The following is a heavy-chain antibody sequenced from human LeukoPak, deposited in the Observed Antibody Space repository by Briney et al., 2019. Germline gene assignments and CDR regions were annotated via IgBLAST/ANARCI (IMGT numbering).Heavy chain of an antibody. CDR1: GFTFSSYS. Sequence: GGSLRLSCAASGFTFSSYSMNWVRQAPGKGLEWVSSISSSSGYIYYADSVKGRFTISRDNAKNSLYLQMNSLRAEDTAVYYCAKAYYYDSSGYPDSWYFDLWGRGTLVTVSS. CDR3: AKAYYYDSSGYPDSWYFDL. D-gene: IGHD3-22*01. CDR2: ISSSSGYI. V-gene: IGHV3-21*01. J-gene: IGHJ2*01.